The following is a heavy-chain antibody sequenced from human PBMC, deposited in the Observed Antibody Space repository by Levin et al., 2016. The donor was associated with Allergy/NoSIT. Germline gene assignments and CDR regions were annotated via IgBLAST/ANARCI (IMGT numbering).Heavy chain of an antibody. CDR2: INSDGSST. J-gene: IGHJ4*02. D-gene: IGHD2-8*01. CDR3: ARDFNGVSIHIDY. Sequence: RQMPGKGLVWVSRINSDGSSTSYADSVKGRFTISRDNAKNTLYLQMNSLRAEDTAVYYCARDFNGVSIHIDYWGQGTLVTVSS. V-gene: IGHV3-74*01.